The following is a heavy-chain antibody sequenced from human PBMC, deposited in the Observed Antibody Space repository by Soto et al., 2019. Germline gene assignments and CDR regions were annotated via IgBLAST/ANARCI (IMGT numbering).Heavy chain of an antibody. V-gene: IGHV4-30-2*01. CDR3: ARVPLY. CDR1: GGSISSGGYS. CDR2: IDHSGST. Sequence: QLQLQESSSGLVKPSQTRSLTCAVSGGSISSGGYSWSWIRQPPGKGLEWIGYIDHSGSTYNNPSLTSRVTISVDRSKNQFSLTLNSVTAADTAVYYCARVPLYWGQGTLVTVSS. J-gene: IGHJ4*02.